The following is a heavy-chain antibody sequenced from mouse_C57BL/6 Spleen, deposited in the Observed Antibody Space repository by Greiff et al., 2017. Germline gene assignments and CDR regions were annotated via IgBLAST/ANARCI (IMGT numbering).Heavy chain of an antibody. CDR3: VSGDYDYDGEYYYAMDY. CDR2: IRSKSNNYAT. D-gene: IGHD2-4*01. Sequence: EVQGVESGGGLVQPKGSLKLSCAASGFSFNTYAMNWVRQAPGKGLEWVARIRSKSNNYATYYADSVKDRFTISRDDSESMLYLQMNNLKTEDTAMYYCVSGDYDYDGEYYYAMDYWGQGTSVTVSS. J-gene: IGHJ4*01. CDR1: GFSFNTYA. V-gene: IGHV10-1*01.